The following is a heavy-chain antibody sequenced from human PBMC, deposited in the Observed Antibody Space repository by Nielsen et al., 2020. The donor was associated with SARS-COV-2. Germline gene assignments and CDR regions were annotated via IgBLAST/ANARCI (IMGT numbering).Heavy chain of an antibody. CDR1: GFSFSSYP. V-gene: IGHV3-30-3*01. CDR2: ISYDGSNK. Sequence: GGSLRLSCAASGFSFSSYPMHWVRQAPGKGLEWVAVISYDGSNKYYADSVKGRFTISRDNSKNTLYLQMNSLRAEDTAVYYCARGPQAAWAGKDIVVVPAATFLPYGMDVWGQATTVTVSS. CDR3: ARGPQAAWAGKDIVVVPAATFLPYGMDV. D-gene: IGHD2-2*01. J-gene: IGHJ6*02.